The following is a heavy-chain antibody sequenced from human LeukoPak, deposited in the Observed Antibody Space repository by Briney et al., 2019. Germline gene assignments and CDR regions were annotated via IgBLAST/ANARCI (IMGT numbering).Heavy chain of an antibody. V-gene: IGHV3-30*18. CDR2: ISSDGSDK. J-gene: IGHJ4*02. CDR1: GXTFSNYA. CDR3: AKDPGSIRNYFDY. D-gene: IGHD3-16*01. Sequence: GGSLRLSCAASGXTFSNYAMHWVRQAPGKGPEWVAVISSDGSDKYYTDSVKGRFTISRDNSKNTLHLEMNSLGAEDTGLFYCAKDPGSIRNYFDYWGRGTLVTVSS.